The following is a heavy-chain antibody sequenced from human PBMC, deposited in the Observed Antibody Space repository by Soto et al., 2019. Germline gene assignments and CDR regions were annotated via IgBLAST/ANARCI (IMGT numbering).Heavy chain of an antibody. CDR2: IDPSDSYT. D-gene: IGHD3-10*01. J-gene: IGHJ5*02. V-gene: IGHV5-10-1*01. CDR1: GYSFTNYW. Sequence: PGESLKISCKASGYSFTNYWINWVRQMPGKGLEWMGRIDPSDSYTNYSPSFQGHVTISADKSISTAYLQWSSLKASDTAMYYCARRNYNKNWPRGFAPWGQGTLVTV. CDR3: ARRNYNKNWPRGFAP.